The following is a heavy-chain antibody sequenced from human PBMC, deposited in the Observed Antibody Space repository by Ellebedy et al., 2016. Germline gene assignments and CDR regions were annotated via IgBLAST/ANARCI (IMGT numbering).Heavy chain of an antibody. V-gene: IGHV3-23*01. CDR2: ISGSGGST. J-gene: IGHJ6*02. Sequence: GGSLRLXCAASGFMFDNDALSWVRHAPGTGLEWVSTISGSGGSTYSADSVKGRFTISRDNSENTLYLQMNSLRAEDTAVYHCAKDFSSSHFWSGYYYYYGMDVWGQGTTVTVSS. D-gene: IGHD3-3*01. CDR1: GFMFDNDA. CDR3: AKDFSSSHFWSGYYYYYGMDV.